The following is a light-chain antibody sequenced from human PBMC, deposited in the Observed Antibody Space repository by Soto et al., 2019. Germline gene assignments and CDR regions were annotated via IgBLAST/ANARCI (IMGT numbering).Light chain of an antibody. CDR3: AAWDDSLSGYV. CDR2: NVD. Sequence: QSALTQPRSVSGSPGQSVAISCTGTSSDVGGYRYVSWYQHLPGKAPKLIIYNVDQRPSGVPDRFSGSKSGNSASLAISGLRSEDEADYYCAAWDDSLSGYVFGTGTKLTVL. V-gene: IGLV2-11*01. CDR1: SSDVGGYRY. J-gene: IGLJ1*01.